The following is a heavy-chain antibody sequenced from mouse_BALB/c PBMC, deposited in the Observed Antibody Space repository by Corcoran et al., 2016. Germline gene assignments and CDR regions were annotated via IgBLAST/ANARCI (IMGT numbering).Heavy chain of an antibody. J-gene: IGHJ2*01. CDR3: AREGVATDFDY. V-gene: IGHV1-9*01. D-gene: IGHD1-1*01. Sequence: QVQLQQSGAELMKPGASVKISCKATGYTFSSYWIEWVKQRPGHGLEWIGEILPGSGSTNYNEKFKGKATFTADTSSNTAYMQLSSLTSEDSAVYYCAREGVATDFDYWGQGTTLTVSS. CDR1: GYTFSSYW. CDR2: ILPGSGST.